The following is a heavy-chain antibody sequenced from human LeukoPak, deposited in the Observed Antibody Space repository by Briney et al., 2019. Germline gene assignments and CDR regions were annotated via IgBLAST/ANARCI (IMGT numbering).Heavy chain of an antibody. CDR2: IKQDGSEK. J-gene: IGHJ4*02. D-gene: IGHD2-2*01. CDR1: GFTFSSYW. CDR3: ARGRPYCSSTSCSTFDY. V-gene: IGHV3-7*01. Sequence: PGGSLRLSCAASGFTFSSYWMGWVGQAPGKGLEWGANIKQDGSEKYYVDSVKGRFTISRDNAKNSLYLQMNSLRVEDTAVYYCARGRPYCSSTSCSTFDYWGQGTLVTVSS.